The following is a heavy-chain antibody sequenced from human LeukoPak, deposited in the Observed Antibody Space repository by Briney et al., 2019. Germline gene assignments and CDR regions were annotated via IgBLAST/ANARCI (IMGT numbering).Heavy chain of an antibody. CDR1: GFTFSTYS. CDR3: ASGDGGDSYYKTY. Sequence: GGSLRLSCAASGFTFSTYSMNWVRQAPGKGLEWVSSISSDSKYIYYADSLKSRFFISRDNAKNSLYLQMNSLRVEDTAVYYCASGDGGDSYYKTYWGRGTLVTVSS. D-gene: IGHD4-11*01. V-gene: IGHV3-21*01. J-gene: IGHJ4*02. CDR2: ISSDSKYI.